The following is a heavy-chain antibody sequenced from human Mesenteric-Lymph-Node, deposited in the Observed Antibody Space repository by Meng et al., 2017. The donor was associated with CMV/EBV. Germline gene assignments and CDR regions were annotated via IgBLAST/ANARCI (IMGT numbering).Heavy chain of an antibody. J-gene: IGHJ3*02. Sequence: SVKVSCKASGYTFTSYGISWVRQAPGQGLEWMGGIIPILGIANYAQKFQGRVTITADKSTSTAYMELSSLRSEDTAVYYCARASMIEYCSSSSCYNAFDIWGQGTMVTVSS. CDR1: GYTFTSYG. V-gene: IGHV1-69*10. CDR2: IIPILGIA. CDR3: ARASMIEYCSSSSCYNAFDI. D-gene: IGHD2-2*02.